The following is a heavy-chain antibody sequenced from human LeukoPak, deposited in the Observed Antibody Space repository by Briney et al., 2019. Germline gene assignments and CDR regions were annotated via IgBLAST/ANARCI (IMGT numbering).Heavy chain of an antibody. CDR3: ARIGSLRGDTFFVVDY. CDR1: GYTFTDYY. D-gene: IGHD3-10*01. CDR2: INPNSGGT. J-gene: IGHJ4*02. V-gene: IGHV1-2*02. Sequence: GASVKVSCKTSGYTFTDYYMHWVRQAPGQGLEWIGWINPNSGGTNYAQKFQGRVTMTRDTSISTAYMELSSLRSDDTAVYYCARIGSLRGDTFFVVDYWGQGTLVTVSS.